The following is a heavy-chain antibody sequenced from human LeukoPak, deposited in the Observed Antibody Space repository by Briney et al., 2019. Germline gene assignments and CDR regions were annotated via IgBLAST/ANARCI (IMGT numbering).Heavy chain of an antibody. D-gene: IGHD6-25*01. Sequence: QPGGSLRLSCVAPGFTFSLYGMNWVRQAPGRELEWVGNINPDGSQTYYVDSVKGRFTISRDNAKDSVYLQMNTLRVEDTAVYYCLGSADRGWGQGTLVTVSS. V-gene: IGHV3-7*01. CDR2: INPDGSQT. CDR3: LGSADRG. CDR1: GFTFSLYG. J-gene: IGHJ4*02.